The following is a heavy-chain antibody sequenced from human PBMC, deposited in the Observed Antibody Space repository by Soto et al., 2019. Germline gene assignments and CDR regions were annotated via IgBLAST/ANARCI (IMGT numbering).Heavy chain of an antibody. CDR1: GYTFTSYG. CDR3: ARFRRDDSSGYYSLDYYYYGMDV. V-gene: IGHV1-18*01. D-gene: IGHD3-22*01. J-gene: IGHJ6*02. CDR2: ISAYNGNT. Sequence: ASVKVSCKASGYTFTSYGISWVRQAPGQGLEWMGWISAYNGNTNYAQKLQGRVTMTTDTSTSAAYMELRSLRSDDTAVYYCARFRRDDSSGYYSLDYYYYGMDVWGQ.